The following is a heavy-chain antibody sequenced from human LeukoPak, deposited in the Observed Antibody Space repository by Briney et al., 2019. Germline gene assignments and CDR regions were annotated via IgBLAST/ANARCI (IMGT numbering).Heavy chain of an antibody. Sequence: VASVKVSCTVSGYTLTELSMHWVRQAPGKGLEWMGGFDPEDGETIYAQKFQGRVTMTEDTSTDTAYMELSSLRSEDTAVYYCATDHKTGTTSRNWFDPWGQGTLVTVSS. CDR2: FDPEDGET. CDR1: GYTLTELS. CDR3: ATDHKTGTTSRNWFDP. V-gene: IGHV1-24*01. J-gene: IGHJ5*02. D-gene: IGHD1-7*01.